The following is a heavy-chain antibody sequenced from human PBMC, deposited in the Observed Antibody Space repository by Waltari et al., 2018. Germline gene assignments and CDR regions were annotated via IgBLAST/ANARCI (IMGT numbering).Heavy chain of an antibody. Sequence: EMQLLESGGGLVQPGGSLRLSCAASGFTFSSYAISWVRQAPGQGPAGVSAIRASWCHTYDADSVKFRFTISKDNSKNTLNLRMNSLRAEDTAVYYCAREVRDSYSYMDVCGKGTTVTVSS. J-gene: IGHJ6*03. CDR2: IRASWCHT. CDR1: GFTFSSYA. V-gene: IGHV3-23*01. CDR3: AREVRDSYSYMDV.